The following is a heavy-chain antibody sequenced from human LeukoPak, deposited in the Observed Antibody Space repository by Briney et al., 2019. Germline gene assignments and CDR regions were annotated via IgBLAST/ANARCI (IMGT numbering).Heavy chain of an antibody. CDR3: ARLKYNSPWWFDP. Sequence: SETLSLTCAVSGSSVSSDYYWGWIRQPPGKGLEWIGVIYHSGNTYYNPSLKSRVTISIDTSKNQFSLKLSSVTAADTAVYHCARLKYNSPWWFDPWGQGTLVTVSS. CDR1: GSSVSSDYY. V-gene: IGHV4-38-2*01. D-gene: IGHD1-14*01. J-gene: IGHJ5*02. CDR2: IYHSGNT.